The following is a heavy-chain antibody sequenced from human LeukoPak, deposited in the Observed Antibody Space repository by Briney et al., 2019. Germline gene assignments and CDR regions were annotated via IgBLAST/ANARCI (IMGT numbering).Heavy chain of an antibody. D-gene: IGHD5-24*01. CDR3: GSPGREGKNDFDY. CDR2: INHSGST. CDR1: GGSFSGYY. V-gene: IGHV4-34*01. J-gene: IGHJ4*02. Sequence: SETLSLTCAVYGGSFSGYYWSWIRQPPGKGLEWIGEINHSGSTNYNPSLKSRVTISVDTSKNQFSLKLSSVTAADTAVYYCGSPGREGKNDFDYGGQETLVTVPS.